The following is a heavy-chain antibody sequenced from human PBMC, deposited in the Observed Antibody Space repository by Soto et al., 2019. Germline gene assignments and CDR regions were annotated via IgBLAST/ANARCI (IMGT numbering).Heavy chain of an antibody. CDR3: ARDGANTYYYGSGAVDY. J-gene: IGHJ4*02. Sequence: QVPLQESGPGLVKPSQTLSLTCTVSGGSISSGDSYWSWIRQPPGKGLEWIGYIYYRGSTYYNPYLKSRVTISVDASKNQFSMQLSSVTAADTAVYYCARDGANTYYYGSGAVDYWGQGTLVTVSS. V-gene: IGHV4-30-4*01. CDR2: IYYRGST. CDR1: GGSISSGDSY. D-gene: IGHD3-10*01.